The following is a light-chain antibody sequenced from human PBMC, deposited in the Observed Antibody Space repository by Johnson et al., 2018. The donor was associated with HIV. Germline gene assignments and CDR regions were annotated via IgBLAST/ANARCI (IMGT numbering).Light chain of an antibody. J-gene: IGLJ1*01. CDR2: DNN. V-gene: IGLV1-51*01. CDR1: SSNIGNNY. CDR3: GTWDTSLSAGV. Sequence: QAVLTQPPSVSAAPGQKVTISCSGSSSNIGNNYVSWYQQLPGTAPKLLIYDNNKRPSGIPDRFSGSKSGTSATLGITGLQTGDEADYYCGTWDTSLSAGVFGPGTEVTVL.